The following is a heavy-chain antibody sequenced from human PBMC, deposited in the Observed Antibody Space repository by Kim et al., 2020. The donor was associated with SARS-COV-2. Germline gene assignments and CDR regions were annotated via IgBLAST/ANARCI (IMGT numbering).Heavy chain of an antibody. CDR3: AKYPTGYFSFDY. J-gene: IGHJ4*02. Sequence: DYAESVKGRFTISRDNSKNTLYLQMDSLRAEDTAVYYCAKYPTGYFSFDYWGQGTLVTVSS. V-gene: IGHV3-23*01. D-gene: IGHD3-9*01.